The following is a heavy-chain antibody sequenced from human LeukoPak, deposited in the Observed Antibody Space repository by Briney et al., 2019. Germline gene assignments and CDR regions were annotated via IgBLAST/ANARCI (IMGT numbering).Heavy chain of an antibody. V-gene: IGHV4-31*03. CDR2: IYYSGST. CDR3: ARGRNTIFGVVITPPGWFDP. Sequence: SQTLSLTCTVSGGSISSGGYYWSWIRQHPGKGLEWIGYIYYSGSTYYNPSLKSRVTISVDTSKNQFSLKLSSVTAADTAAYYCARGRNTIFGVVITPPGWFDPWGQGTLVTVSS. J-gene: IGHJ5*02. CDR1: GGSISSGGYY. D-gene: IGHD3-3*01.